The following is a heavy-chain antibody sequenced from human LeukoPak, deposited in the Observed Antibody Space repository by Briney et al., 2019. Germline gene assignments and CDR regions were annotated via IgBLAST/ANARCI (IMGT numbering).Heavy chain of an antibody. V-gene: IGHV4-34*01. Sequence: SETLSLTCAVYGGSFSGYYWSWIRQPPGKGLEWIGEINHSGSTNYNPSLKSRVTISVDTSKNQFSLKLSSVTAADTAVYYCARDRDHYYDSSGAGYWGQGTLVTVSS. CDR1: GGSFSGYY. CDR2: INHSGST. CDR3: ARDRDHYYDSSGAGY. J-gene: IGHJ4*02. D-gene: IGHD3-22*01.